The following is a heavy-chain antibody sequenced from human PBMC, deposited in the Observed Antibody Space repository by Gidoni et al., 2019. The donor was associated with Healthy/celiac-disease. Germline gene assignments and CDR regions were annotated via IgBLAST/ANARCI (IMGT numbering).Heavy chain of an antibody. CDR2: INHSGST. J-gene: IGHJ4*02. D-gene: IGHD2-15*01. V-gene: IGHV4-34*01. CDR1: GGSFSGYY. Sequence: QVQLQQWGAGLLKPSETLSLTCAVYGGSFSGYYWSWIRQPPGKGLEWIGEINHSGSTNYNPSLKSRVTISVDTSKNQFSLKLSSVTAADTAVYYCATLSVVGYCSGGSCRPVDYWGQGTLVTVSS. CDR3: ATLSVVGYCSGGSCRPVDY.